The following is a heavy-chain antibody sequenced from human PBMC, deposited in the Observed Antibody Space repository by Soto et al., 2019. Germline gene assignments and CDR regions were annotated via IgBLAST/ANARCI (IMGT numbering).Heavy chain of an antibody. J-gene: IGHJ6*02. CDR2: IIPIFGTA. D-gene: IGHD6-13*01. V-gene: IGHV1-69*13. CDR3: AETGYSSSWSYYYYYGMDV. Sequence: SVKVSCKASGGTFSSYAISWVRQAPGQGLEWMGGIIPIFGTANYAQKFQGRVTITADESTSTAYMELSSLRSEDTAVYYCAETGYSSSWSYYYYYGMDVWGQGTTVTVSS. CDR1: GGTFSSYA.